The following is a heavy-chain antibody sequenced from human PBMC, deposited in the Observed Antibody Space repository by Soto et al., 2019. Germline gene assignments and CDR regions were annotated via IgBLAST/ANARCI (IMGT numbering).Heavy chain of an antibody. V-gene: IGHV3-33*01. J-gene: IGHJ6*03. CDR2: IWYDGSNK. D-gene: IGHD6-13*01. CDR3: ARVIAAAGTYYYYYMDV. CDR1: GFTFSSYG. Sequence: GGSLRLSCAASGFTFSSYGMHWVRQAPGKGLEWVAVIWYDGSNKYYADSVKGRFTISRDNSKNTLYLQMNSLRAEDTAVYYCARVIAAAGTYYYYYMDVWGKGTTVTVSS.